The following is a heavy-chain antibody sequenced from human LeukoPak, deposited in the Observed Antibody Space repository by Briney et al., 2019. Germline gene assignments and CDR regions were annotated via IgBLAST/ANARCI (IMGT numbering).Heavy chain of an antibody. CDR2: ISGSGGST. CDR1: GFTFSSYA. Sequence: GGSLRLSCAASGFTFSSYAVSWVRQAPGKGLEWVSSISGSGGSTYSADSVKGRFTISRDNSKNTLYLQMNSLRAEDTALYYCAKDRSCTNDICHGDFDHWGQGTPVTVSS. CDR3: AKDRSCTNDICHGDFDH. J-gene: IGHJ4*02. D-gene: IGHD2-8*01. V-gene: IGHV3-23*01.